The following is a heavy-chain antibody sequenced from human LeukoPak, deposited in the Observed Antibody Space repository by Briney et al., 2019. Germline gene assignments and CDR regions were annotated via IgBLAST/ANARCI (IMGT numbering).Heavy chain of an antibody. V-gene: IGHV5-51*01. CDR2: IYPGDSHA. CDR1: GYNFYRYW. Sequence: GESLKISCMGSGYNFYRYWIGWVRQMPGRGLEWVGVIYPGDSHAIYSPSFQGQVTISADKSISTAYLQWSSLKASDTAIYYCARLLLWFGEYYFDYWGQGTLVTVSS. CDR3: ARLLLWFGEYYFDY. D-gene: IGHD3-10*01. J-gene: IGHJ4*02.